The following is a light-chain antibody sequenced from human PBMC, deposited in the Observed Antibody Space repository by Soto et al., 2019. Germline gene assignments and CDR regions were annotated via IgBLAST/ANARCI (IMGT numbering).Light chain of an antibody. J-gene: IGKJ1*01. CDR1: QSISSW. CDR3: QQYNSYPWT. V-gene: IGKV1-5*03. CDR2: RAS. Sequence: DIQMTQSPSTLSASVGDRVIITCRASQSISSWLAWYQQKPGKAPDLLIYRASTLKTGIPSRFSGSGSGTEFTLTISSLQPDDFATYYCQQYNSYPWTFGQGTKVEIK.